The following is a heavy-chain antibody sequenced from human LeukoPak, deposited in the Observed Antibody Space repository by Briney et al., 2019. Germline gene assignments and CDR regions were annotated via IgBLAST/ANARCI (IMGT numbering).Heavy chain of an antibody. V-gene: IGHV3-23*01. CDR2: ITGSGGAT. J-gene: IGHJ4*02. CDR1: GFIFSTYA. Sequence: GGSLRLSCAASGFIFSTYAMSWVRQAPGKGLEWASTITGSGGATYYADSVKGRFTISRDNSKNTLYLQMNSLRAEDTAVYYCARGASRDGSGYWGQGTLVTVSP. D-gene: IGHD5-24*01. CDR3: ARGASRDGSGY.